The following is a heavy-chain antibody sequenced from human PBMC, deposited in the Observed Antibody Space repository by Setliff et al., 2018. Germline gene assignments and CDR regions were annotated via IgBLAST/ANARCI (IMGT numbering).Heavy chain of an antibody. V-gene: IGHV3-23*01. CDR2: ISGDSSFT. J-gene: IGHJ6*03. CDR3: ARSTETFSGEDFYFFYYMDV. Sequence: PGGSLRLSCAASGFTFSIYAMAWVRQAPGKGLEWVSIISGDSSFTNHADSVKGRFTISRDRSRSTVYLQMSSLRPEDTALYYCARSTETFSGEDFYFFYYMDVWGKGTTVTVSS. CDR1: GFTFSIYA. D-gene: IGHD4-4*01.